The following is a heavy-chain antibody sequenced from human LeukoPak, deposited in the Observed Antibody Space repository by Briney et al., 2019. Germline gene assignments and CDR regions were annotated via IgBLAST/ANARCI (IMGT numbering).Heavy chain of an antibody. CDR3: AAVVRSGSPFDY. J-gene: IGHJ4*02. CDR1: GFTFSSYA. D-gene: IGHD6-25*01. CDR2: INGDGSST. Sequence: GGSLRLSCTASGFTFSSYAMSWVRRAPGKGLVWVSRINGDGSSTSYADSVKGRFTISRDNAKNTLYLQMTSLRVEDTAVYYCAAVVRSGSPFDYWGQGTLVTVSS. V-gene: IGHV3-74*01.